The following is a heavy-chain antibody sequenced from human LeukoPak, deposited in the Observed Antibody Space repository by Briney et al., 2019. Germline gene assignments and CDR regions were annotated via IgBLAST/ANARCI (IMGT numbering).Heavy chain of an antibody. V-gene: IGHV3-48*03. D-gene: IGHD3-22*01. CDR3: ARSSGSYRPFDS. J-gene: IGHJ4*02. CDR2: ISHTGDI. Sequence: GGSLTLSCVASGFIFSNFEMNWVRQAPGKGLEWISHISHTGDIKYADSVKGRFTISRENAKNSHYLQMTSLRAEDTAVYYCARSSGSYRPFDSWGQGTLVTVSS. CDR1: GFIFSNFE.